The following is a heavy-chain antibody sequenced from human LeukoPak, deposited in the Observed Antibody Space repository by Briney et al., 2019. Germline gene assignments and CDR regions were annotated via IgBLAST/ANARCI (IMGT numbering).Heavy chain of an antibody. Sequence: ASVKVSCKASGYTFTGYYMHWVRQAPGQGLEWMGRINPNSGGTNYAQKFQGRVTMTRDTSISTAYMELSRLGSDDTAVYYCARAMVRGVIITCLGYWGQGTLVTVSS. V-gene: IGHV1-2*06. CDR1: GYTFTGYY. J-gene: IGHJ4*02. D-gene: IGHD3-10*01. CDR3: ARAMVRGVIITCLGY. CDR2: INPNSGGT.